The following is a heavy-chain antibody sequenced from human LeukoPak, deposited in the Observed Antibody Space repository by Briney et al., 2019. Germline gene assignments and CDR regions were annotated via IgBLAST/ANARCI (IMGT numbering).Heavy chain of an antibody. V-gene: IGHV3-23*01. D-gene: IGHD2-2*01. J-gene: IGHJ4*02. CDR2: ISGSGGST. CDR3: AKDWSVVQAAIDY. CDR1: GFTFSICA. Sequence: GGSLRLSCAASGFTFSICAMSWVRQAPGKGLERVSAISGSGGSTYYADSVKGRFTISRDNSKNTLYLQMNSLRAEDTAVYYCAKDWSVVQAAIDYWGQGTLVTVSS.